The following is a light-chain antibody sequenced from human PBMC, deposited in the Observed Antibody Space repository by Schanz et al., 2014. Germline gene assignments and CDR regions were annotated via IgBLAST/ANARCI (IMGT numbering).Light chain of an antibody. CDR1: SSDVGGYNY. V-gene: IGLV2-8*01. J-gene: IGLJ2*01. Sequence: QSALTQPPSASGSPGQSVTISCTGTSSDVGGYNYVSWYQQHPGKAPKLMIYEGSKRPSGVPDRFSGSKSGSTASLTISGLRAEDEADYYCAAWDDSLRVLFGGGTKLTVL. CDR2: EGS. CDR3: AAWDDSLRVL.